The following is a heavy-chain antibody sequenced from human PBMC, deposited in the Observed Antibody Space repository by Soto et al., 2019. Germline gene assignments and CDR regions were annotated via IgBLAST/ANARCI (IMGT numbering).Heavy chain of an antibody. J-gene: IGHJ4*02. CDR2: IIPIFGTA. V-gene: IGHV1-69*06. CDR3: ASDSSGYYPYYFDY. D-gene: IGHD3-22*01. CDR1: GGTFSSYA. Sequence: SVKVSCEASGGTFSSYAISWVLQAPGQGLEWMGGIIPIFGTANYAQKFQGRVTITADKSTSTAYMELSSLRSEDTAVYYCASDSSGYYPYYFDYWGQGTLVTVSS.